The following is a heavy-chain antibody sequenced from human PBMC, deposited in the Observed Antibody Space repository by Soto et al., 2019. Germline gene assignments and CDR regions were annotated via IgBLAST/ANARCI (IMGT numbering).Heavy chain of an antibody. CDR3: AKEAHSSGWHEQSEYFQH. J-gene: IGHJ1*01. D-gene: IGHD6-19*01. CDR2: ISYDGSNK. V-gene: IGHV3-30*18. Sequence: QVQLVESGGGVVQPGRSLRLSCAASGFTFSSYGMHWVRQAPGKGLEWVAVISYDGSNKYYADSVKGRFTISRDNSKNTLYRQMNSLRAEDTAVYYCAKEAHSSGWHEQSEYFQHWGQGTLVTVSS. CDR1: GFTFSSYG.